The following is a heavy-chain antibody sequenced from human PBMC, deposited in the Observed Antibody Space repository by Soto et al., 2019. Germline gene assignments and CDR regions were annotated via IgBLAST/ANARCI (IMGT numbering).Heavy chain of an antibody. V-gene: IGHV1-69*06. J-gene: IGHJ5*02. D-gene: IGHD1-7*01. CDR3: AREPSQGDNWKYVGWFDP. Sequence: QVQLMQSGAEVKKPGSSVKVSCKASGGSFSTFAITWVRQAPGQGLEWLGGIIPVFAKATYAQKFQGRVIITADRSTSTAYMELPSLTSDDTAVYYCAREPSQGDNWKYVGWFDPWGQGTLVTVSS. CDR1: GGSFSTFA. CDR2: IIPVFAKA.